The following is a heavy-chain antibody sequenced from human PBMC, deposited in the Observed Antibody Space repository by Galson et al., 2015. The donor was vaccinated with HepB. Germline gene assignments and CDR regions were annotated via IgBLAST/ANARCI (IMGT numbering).Heavy chain of an antibody. CDR3: ARSGSWYPYYYYGMDV. CDR1: GYTFTSYG. J-gene: IGHJ6*02. V-gene: IGHV1-18*01. Sequence: SVKVSCKASGYTFTSYGISWVRQAPGQGLEWMGWISAYNGNTNYAQKLQGRVTMTTDTSTSTAYMELRSLRSDDTAVYYCARSGSWYPYYYYGMDVWGQGTTVTVSS. D-gene: IGHD6-13*01. CDR2: ISAYNGNT.